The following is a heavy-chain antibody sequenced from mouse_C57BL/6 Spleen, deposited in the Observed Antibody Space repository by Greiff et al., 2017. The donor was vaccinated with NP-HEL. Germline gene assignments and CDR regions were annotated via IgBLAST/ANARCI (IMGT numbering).Heavy chain of an antibody. CDR2: IYPGDGDT. Sequence: QVQLKQSGPELVKPGASVKISCKASGYAFSSSWMNWVKQRPGKGLEWIGRIYPGDGDTNYNGKFKGKATLTADKSSSTAYMQLSSLTSEDSAVYFCARRAVVEYFDVWGTGTTVTVSS. V-gene: IGHV1-82*01. D-gene: IGHD1-1*01. CDR1: GYAFSSSW. CDR3: ARRAVVEYFDV. J-gene: IGHJ1*03.